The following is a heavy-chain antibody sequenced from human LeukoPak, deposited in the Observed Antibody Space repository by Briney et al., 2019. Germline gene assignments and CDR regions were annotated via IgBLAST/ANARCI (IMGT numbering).Heavy chain of an antibody. Sequence: SETLSLTCTVSGYSISSGYYWGWIRQPPGKGLEWIGSIYHSGSTYYNPSLKSRVTISVDTSKNQFSLKLSSVTAADTAVYYCARGFPGIPWTNFDYWGQGTLVTVSS. CDR2: IYHSGST. CDR3: ARGFPGIPWTNFDY. J-gene: IGHJ4*02. CDR1: GYSISSGYY. V-gene: IGHV4-38-2*02. D-gene: IGHD3/OR15-3a*01.